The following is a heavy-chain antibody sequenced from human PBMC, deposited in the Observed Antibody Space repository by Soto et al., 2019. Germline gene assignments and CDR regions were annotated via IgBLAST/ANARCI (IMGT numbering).Heavy chain of an antibody. Sequence: SETLSLTCAVSRGSISSTSWWSWVRQPPGKGLEWIGEIYYTGSTNYNPSLKSRVTISVDKSKNQFSLKLTSVTAADTAVYYCARDIYDSSGKQGHWGQGTLVTVSS. CDR1: RGSISSTSW. CDR3: ARDIYDSSGKQGH. V-gene: IGHV4-4*02. J-gene: IGHJ4*02. CDR2: IYYTGST. D-gene: IGHD3-22*01.